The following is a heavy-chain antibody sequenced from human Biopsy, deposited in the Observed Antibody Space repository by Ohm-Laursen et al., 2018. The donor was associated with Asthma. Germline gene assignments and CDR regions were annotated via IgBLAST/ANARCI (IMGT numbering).Heavy chain of an antibody. CDR3: ARTYYDFLTGQVNDALAM. D-gene: IGHD3-9*01. J-gene: IGHJ3*02. CDR2: INAGNGNT. V-gene: IGHV1-3*01. Sequence: SVKVSCKASGYTFINYAKHWVRQAPGQRLEWMGWINAGNGNTKYSEKFQGRVTITRDTSASTAYMDLSSLRSEDTAVYYCARTYYDFLTGQVNDALAMWGQGTVVTVSS. CDR1: GYTFINYA.